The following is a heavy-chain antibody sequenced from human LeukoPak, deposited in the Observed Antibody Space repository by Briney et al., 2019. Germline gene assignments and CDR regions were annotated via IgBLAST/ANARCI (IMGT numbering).Heavy chain of an antibody. V-gene: IGHV4-59*08. Sequence: SETLSLTCTVSGGSISGYYWSWIRQPPGKGLEWIGNISDSGSTYYNPSLKSRVTISLDTSKNQFSLKVSSVTAADTAVYYCARGLNGYDYWGQGTLVKVSS. D-gene: IGHD5-24*01. CDR1: GGSISGYY. J-gene: IGHJ4*02. CDR2: ISDSGST. CDR3: ARGLNGYDY.